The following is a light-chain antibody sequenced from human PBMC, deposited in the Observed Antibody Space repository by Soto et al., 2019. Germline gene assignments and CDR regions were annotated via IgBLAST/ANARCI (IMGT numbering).Light chain of an antibody. CDR1: SSNIGTNT. CDR2: SND. V-gene: IGLV1-44*01. J-gene: IGLJ3*02. Sequence: HSVLTQAPSASGTPGQRVSIPCSGSSSNIGTNTVNWYQQFPGAARELLIYSNDQRPSGVPDRFSGSKSGTSASLAIGGLQSDDEADYYCAVWDGSLNGWVFGGGTKVTVL. CDR3: AVWDGSLNGWV.